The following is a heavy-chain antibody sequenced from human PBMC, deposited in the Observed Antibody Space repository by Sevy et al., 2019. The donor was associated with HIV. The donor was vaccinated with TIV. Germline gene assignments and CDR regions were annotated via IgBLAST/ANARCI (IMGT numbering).Heavy chain of an antibody. CDR3: TKESLRGTYIRGDFDH. CDR2: ISSDGINH. V-gene: IGHV3-30*18. D-gene: IGHD3-10*02. J-gene: IGHJ4*02. CDR1: AFNFQTFG. Sequence: GGSLRLSCSAFAFNFQTFGMHWVRQAPGKGPEWLAVISSDGINHNYAASVKGRFTIYRDNSKSQLFLQMNSLTPNDTAVYFCTKESLRGTYIRGDFDHWGQGTLVTVSS.